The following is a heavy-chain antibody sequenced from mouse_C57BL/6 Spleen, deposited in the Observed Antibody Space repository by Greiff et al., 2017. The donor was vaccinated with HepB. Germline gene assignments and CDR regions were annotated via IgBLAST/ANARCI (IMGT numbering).Heavy chain of an antibody. J-gene: IGHJ3*01. CDR3: ARENDYDVSAY. CDR2: INPNNGGT. Sequence: EVKLMESGPELVKPGASVKMSCKASGYTFTDYNMHWVKQSHGKSLEWIGYINPNNGGTSYNQKFKGKATLTVNKSSSTAYMELRSLTSEDSAVYYCARENDYDVSAYWGQGTLVTVSA. D-gene: IGHD2-4*01. V-gene: IGHV1-22*01. CDR1: GYTFTDYN.